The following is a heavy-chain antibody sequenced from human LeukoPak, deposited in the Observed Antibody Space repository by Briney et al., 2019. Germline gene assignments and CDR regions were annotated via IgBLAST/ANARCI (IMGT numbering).Heavy chain of an antibody. CDR1: GFTFDDYA. V-gene: IGHV3-9*01. J-gene: IGHJ4*02. D-gene: IGHD5-18*01. CDR3: AKQYSYGDY. CDR2: ISWNSGSI. Sequence: GGSLRLSCAASGFTFDDYAMHWVRQAPGKGLEWVSGISWNSGSIGYADSVKGRFTISRDIAKNSLYLQMNSLRTEDTALYYCAKQYSYGDYWGQGTLVTVSS.